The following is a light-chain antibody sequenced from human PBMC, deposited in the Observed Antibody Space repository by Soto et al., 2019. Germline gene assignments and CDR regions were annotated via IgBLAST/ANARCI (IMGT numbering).Light chain of an antibody. Sequence: EIVLTQSPGTLSLSPGQRATLSCRASQSVTSTYLAWYQQRPGQAPRLLIYGATSRATGIPDRFSASGSGTDFTLTINRLEPEDFAVYYCHQYGISPFGGGTKVDIK. CDR3: HQYGISP. CDR2: GAT. CDR1: QSVTSTY. J-gene: IGKJ4*01. V-gene: IGKV3-20*01.